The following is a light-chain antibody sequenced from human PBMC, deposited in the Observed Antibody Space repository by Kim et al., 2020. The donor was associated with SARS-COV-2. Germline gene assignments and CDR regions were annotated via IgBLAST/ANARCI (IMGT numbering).Light chain of an antibody. Sequence: ACGQTVSIKGKGTILRNYDPSWYQQKPGQSPLVVIYVKNTRPSGIPDRFSVSNSGSPASLTLNGAQAEDDDDYNSNTRDITTDQMVFGGGTQLTVL. CDR1: ILRNYD. CDR2: VKN. V-gene: IGLV3-19*01. J-gene: IGLJ2*01. CDR3: NTRDITTDQMV.